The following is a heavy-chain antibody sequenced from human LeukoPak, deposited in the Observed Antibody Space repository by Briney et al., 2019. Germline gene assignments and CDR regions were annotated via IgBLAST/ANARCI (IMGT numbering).Heavy chain of an antibody. D-gene: IGHD7-27*01. CDR3: TKTGGPWD. Sequence: GGSLRLSCAASGFTLSAYWMHWVRQAPGKGLMWVSRIEGDGNRITYADSVKGRFTIYRDNPENTLYLQMNTLRAEDTAVYYCTKTGGPWDWGQGTLVTVSS. CDR1: GFTLSAYW. J-gene: IGHJ4*02. V-gene: IGHV3-74*01. CDR2: IEGDGNRI.